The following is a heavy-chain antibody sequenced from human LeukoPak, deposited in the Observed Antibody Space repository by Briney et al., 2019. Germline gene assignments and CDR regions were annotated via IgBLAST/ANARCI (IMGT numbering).Heavy chain of an antibody. Sequence: PSETLSLTCTVSGGSISSYYWSWIRQPPGKGLEWIGYIYYSGSTNYNPSLKSRVTISVDTSKNQFSLKLSSVTAADTAVYYCARGLVPAARGANWFDPWGQGTLVTVSS. V-gene: IGHV4-59*01. D-gene: IGHD2-2*01. J-gene: IGHJ5*02. CDR2: IYYSGST. CDR3: ARGLVPAARGANWFDP. CDR1: GGSISSYY.